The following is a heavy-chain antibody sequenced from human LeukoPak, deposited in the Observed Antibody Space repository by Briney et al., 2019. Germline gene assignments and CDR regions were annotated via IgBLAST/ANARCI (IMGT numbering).Heavy chain of an antibody. CDR2: IDWDDDK. V-gene: IGHV2-70*11. J-gene: IGHJ4*02. D-gene: IGHD3-22*01. Sequence: ESGPTLVNPTQTLTLTCTFSGFSLSTSGMCVSWIRQPPGKALEWLARIDWDDDKYYSTSLRTRLTISKDTSKNQVVLTMTNMDPVDTATYYCARTPASYYDSSGYSGFFDYWGQGTLVTVSS. CDR3: ARTPASYYDSSGYSGFFDY. CDR1: GFSLSTSGMC.